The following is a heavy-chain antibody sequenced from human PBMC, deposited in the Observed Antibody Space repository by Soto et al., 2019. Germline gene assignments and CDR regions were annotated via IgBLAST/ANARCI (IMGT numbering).Heavy chain of an antibody. Sequence: ASETLSLTCTVSGGSISSYYWSWIRQPPGKGLEWIGYIYYSGSTNYNPSLKSRVTISVDTSKNQFSLKLSSVTAADTAVYYCARLALDYDFWSGYSPTNNWFDPWGQGTLVTVSS. D-gene: IGHD3-3*01. CDR2: IYYSGST. J-gene: IGHJ5*02. V-gene: IGHV4-59*08. CDR3: ARLALDYDFWSGYSPTNNWFDP. CDR1: GGSISSYY.